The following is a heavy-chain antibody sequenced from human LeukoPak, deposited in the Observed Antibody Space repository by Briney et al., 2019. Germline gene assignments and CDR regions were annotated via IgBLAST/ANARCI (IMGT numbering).Heavy chain of an antibody. CDR3: ARGLGCGDDCSNDAFDI. J-gene: IGHJ3*02. V-gene: IGHV3-11*04. CDR2: ISPTADTI. CDR1: RFRFSDYD. Sequence: GGSLRLSCAASRFRFSDYDMSWIRQAPGKGLEWVSYISPTADTIYYADSVKGRFTISRDNAKNPLNVQMNSLRVDDTAVYYCARGLGCGDDCSNDAFDIWGQGTMVTVSS. D-gene: IGHD2-21*01.